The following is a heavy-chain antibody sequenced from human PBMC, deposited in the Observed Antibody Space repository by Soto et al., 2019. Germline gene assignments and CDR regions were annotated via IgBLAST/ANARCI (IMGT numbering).Heavy chain of an antibody. Sequence: SETLSLTCAIYGGSFSGYYWSWIRQPPGKGLEWIGEINHSGSTNYNPSLKSRVTISVDTSKNQFSLKLSSVTAADTAVYYCASGGVVPAAVYYYGMDVWGQVTTVTVSS. V-gene: IGHV4-34*01. CDR1: GGSFSGYY. D-gene: IGHD2-2*01. CDR2: INHSGST. CDR3: ASGGVVPAAVYYYGMDV. J-gene: IGHJ6*02.